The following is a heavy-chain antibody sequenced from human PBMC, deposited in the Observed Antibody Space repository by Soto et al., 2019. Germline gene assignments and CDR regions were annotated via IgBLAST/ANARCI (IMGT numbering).Heavy chain of an antibody. CDR3: AERQAYHVFWSGYSPYDVRQYSGY. V-gene: IGHV1-69*13. CDR1: GGTFSSYA. D-gene: IGHD3-3*01. J-gene: IGHJ4*02. CDR2: IIPIFGTA. Sequence: SLKVSCKASGGTFSSYAISWVRQAPGQGLEWMGGIIPIFGTANYAQKFQGRVTITADESTSTAYMELSSLSSEDTAVYYCAERQAYHVFWSGYSPYDVRQYSGYGGQESLLTVSS.